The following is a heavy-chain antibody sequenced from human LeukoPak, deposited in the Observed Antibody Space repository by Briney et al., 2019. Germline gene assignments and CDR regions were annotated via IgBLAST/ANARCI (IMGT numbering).Heavy chain of an antibody. CDR2: LYTAGDT. D-gene: IGHD6-19*01. CDR1: GFSVSSKY. Sequence: SGGSLRLSCAASGFSVSSKYMSWVRQAPGKGLEWVSVLYTAGDTYYADSVKGRFTISRDNSKNTLSLQMNSLRPDDTALYYCAGGQMFTSGGFESWGQGALVTASS. CDR3: AGGQMFTSGGFES. J-gene: IGHJ4*02. V-gene: IGHV3-53*01.